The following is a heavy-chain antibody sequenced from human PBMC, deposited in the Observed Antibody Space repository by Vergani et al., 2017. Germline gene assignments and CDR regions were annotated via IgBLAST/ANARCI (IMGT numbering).Heavy chain of an antibody. V-gene: IGHV4-34*01. CDR1: GGSFSGYY. J-gene: IGHJ4*02. Sequence: QVQLQQWGAGLLKPSETLSLTCAVYGGSFSGYYWSWIRQPPGKGLEWIGEINHSGSTNYNPSLKSRVTISVDTSKNQFSLELSSVTAADTAVYYCARGGQWLVPFDYWGQGTLVTVSS. CDR2: INHSGST. D-gene: IGHD6-19*01. CDR3: ARGGQWLVPFDY.